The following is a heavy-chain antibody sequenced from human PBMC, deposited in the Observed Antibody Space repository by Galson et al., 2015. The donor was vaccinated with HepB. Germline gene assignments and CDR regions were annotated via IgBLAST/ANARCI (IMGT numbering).Heavy chain of an antibody. CDR1: GFTFSSYA. J-gene: IGHJ4*02. D-gene: IGHD3-22*01. CDR2: ISGSGGST. V-gene: IGHV3-23*01. CDR3: AKAPGEVIVVVIAPLDY. Sequence: SLRLSCAASGFTFSSYAMSWVRQAPGKGLEWVSAISGSGGSTYYADSVKGRFTISRDNSKNTLYLQMNSLRAEDTAVYYCAKAPGEVIVVVIAPLDYWGQGTLVTVSS.